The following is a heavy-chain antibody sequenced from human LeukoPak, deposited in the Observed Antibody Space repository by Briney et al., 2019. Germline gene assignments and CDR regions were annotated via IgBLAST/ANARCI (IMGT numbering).Heavy chain of an antibody. Sequence: ASVKVSCKASGYTFTSYGFSWVRQAPGQGLEWMGWISAYNDNTNYAQKFQGRVTMTTDTSTSTAYMELRSLRSDDTAVYYCARDYDSSGYYRENWFDPWGQGTLVTVSS. D-gene: IGHD3-22*01. CDR3: ARDYDSSGYYRENWFDP. CDR2: ISAYNDNT. J-gene: IGHJ5*02. CDR1: GYTFTSYG. V-gene: IGHV1-18*01.